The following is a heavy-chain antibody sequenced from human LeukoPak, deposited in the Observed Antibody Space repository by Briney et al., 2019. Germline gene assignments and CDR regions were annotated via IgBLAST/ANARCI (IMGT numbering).Heavy chain of an antibody. CDR3: ARDGRGGHNDF. CDR2: IREDGGHT. CDR1: GFTFTNHW. V-gene: IGHV3-7*01. Sequence: GGSLRLSCVTSGFTFTNHWMRWVREAPGKGLEGVANIREDGGHTNYVDSVKGRFTISRDNAKNSQFLQMDGLRVDDTAVYFCARDGRGGHNDFWGQGTLITVSS. J-gene: IGHJ4*02. D-gene: IGHD4-23*01.